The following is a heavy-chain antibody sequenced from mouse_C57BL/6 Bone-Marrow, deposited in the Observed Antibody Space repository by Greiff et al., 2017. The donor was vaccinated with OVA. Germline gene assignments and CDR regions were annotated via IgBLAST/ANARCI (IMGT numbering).Heavy chain of an antibody. J-gene: IGHJ4*01. CDR2: INPNNGGT. Sequence: VQLQQSGPELVKPGASVKIPCKASGYTFTDYNMDWVKQSHGKSLEWIGDINPNNGGTIYNQKFKGKATLTVDKSSSTAYMELRSLTSEDTAVYYCARMGATNYGSSYDYAMDYWGQGTSVTVSS. CDR1: GYTFTDYN. D-gene: IGHD1-1*01. V-gene: IGHV1-18*01. CDR3: ARMGATNYGSSYDYAMDY.